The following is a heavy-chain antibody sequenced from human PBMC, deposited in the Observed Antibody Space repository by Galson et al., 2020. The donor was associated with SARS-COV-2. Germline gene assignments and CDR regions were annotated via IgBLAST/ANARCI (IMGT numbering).Heavy chain of an antibody. V-gene: IGHV4-34*01. J-gene: IGHJ4*01. D-gene: IGHD3-3*01. Sequence: SETLSLTCAVYGRSFSGNYWSWIRQPPGKGLEWIGEINHSGGTKYNPSLQSRVTISGDTSKNQFSLKLTSVTAADTAVYYCASVCLITIFGMLIQGYYFDSWGPGTLVTVSS. CDR1: GRSFSGNY. CDR2: INHSGGT. CDR3: ASVCLITIFGMLIQGYYFDS.